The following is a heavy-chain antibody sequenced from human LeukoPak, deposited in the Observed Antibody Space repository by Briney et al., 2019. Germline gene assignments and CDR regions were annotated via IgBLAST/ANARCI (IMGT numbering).Heavy chain of an antibody. D-gene: IGHD6-19*01. CDR3: AKSKASSSGWASDYYHYGMDV. Sequence: SETLSLTCTVSGGSISSYYWSWIRQPPGKGLEWIGYIYYSGSTNYNSSLKSRVTISVDTSKNQFSLKLSSVTAADTAVYYCAKSKASSSGWASDYYHYGMDVWGQGTTVTVSS. CDR1: GGSISSYY. J-gene: IGHJ6*02. V-gene: IGHV4-59*08. CDR2: IYYSGST.